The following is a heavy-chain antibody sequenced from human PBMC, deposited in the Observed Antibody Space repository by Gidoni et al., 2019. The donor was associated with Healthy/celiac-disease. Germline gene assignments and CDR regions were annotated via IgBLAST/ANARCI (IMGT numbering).Heavy chain of an antibody. Sequence: EVQLVESGGGLVKPGGSLRLSCAASGFTFSTAWLSGVRQAPGKGLEWVGRNKSKTDGGTTDYAAPVKGRFTISRDDSKNTLYLQMNSLKTEDTAVYYCTTGAPPIRAGIFGVVTAPGYFDLWGRGTLVTVSS. D-gene: IGHD3-3*01. CDR3: TTGAPPIRAGIFGVVTAPGYFDL. CDR2: NKSKTDGGTT. J-gene: IGHJ2*01. CDR1: GFTFSTAW. V-gene: IGHV3-15*01.